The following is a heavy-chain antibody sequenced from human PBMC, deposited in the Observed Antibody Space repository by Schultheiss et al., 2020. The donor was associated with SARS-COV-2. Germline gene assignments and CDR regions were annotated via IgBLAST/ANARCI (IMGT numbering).Heavy chain of an antibody. J-gene: IGHJ3*02. D-gene: IGHD6-13*01. CDR3: ASRARIARGNAFDI. V-gene: IGHV3-48*03. CDR1: GFTFSSYE. CDR2: ISSSGSTI. Sequence: GESLKISCAASGFTFSSYEMNWVRQAPGKGLEWVSYISSSGSTIYYADSVKGRFTISRDNAKNSLYLQMNSLRAEDTAVYYCASRARIARGNAFDIWGQGTMVTVSS.